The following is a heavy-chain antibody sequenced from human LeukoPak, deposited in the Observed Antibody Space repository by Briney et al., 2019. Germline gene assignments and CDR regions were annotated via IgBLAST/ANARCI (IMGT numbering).Heavy chain of an antibody. V-gene: IGHV1-2*02. Sequence: ASVKVSCEASGYTFTGYYMHWVRQAPGQGLEWMGWINPNSGGTNYAQKFQGRVTMTRDTSISTAYMELSRLRSDDTAVYYCARDTAMVTPFDYWGQGTLVTVSS. J-gene: IGHJ4*02. D-gene: IGHD5-18*01. CDR1: GYTFTGYY. CDR2: INPNSGGT. CDR3: ARDTAMVTPFDY.